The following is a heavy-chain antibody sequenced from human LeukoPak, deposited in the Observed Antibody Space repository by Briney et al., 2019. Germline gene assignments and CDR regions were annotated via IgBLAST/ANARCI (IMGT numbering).Heavy chain of an antibody. CDR1: GFTFSSYT. J-gene: IGHJ6*02. CDR3: AKSRGELAYYYYYYGMDV. CDR2: ISGSGGST. Sequence: PGGSLRLSCAASGFTFSSYTMNWVRQVPGKGLEWVSAISGSGGSTYYADSVKGRFTISRDNSKNTLYLQMNSLRAEDTAVYYCAKSRGELAYYYYYYGMDVWGQGTTVTVSS. V-gene: IGHV3-23*01. D-gene: IGHD1-7*01.